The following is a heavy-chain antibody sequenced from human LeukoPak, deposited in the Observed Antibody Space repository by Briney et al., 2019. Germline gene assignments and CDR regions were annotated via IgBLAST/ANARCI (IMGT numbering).Heavy chain of an antibody. Sequence: GGSLRLSCAASGFTFSSYAMSWVRQAPGKGLEWVSAISGSGGSTYYADSVKGRFTISRDNSKNTLYLQMNSLRAEDTAVYYCARRWLQSWGMDVWGKGTTVIVSS. V-gene: IGHV3-23*01. D-gene: IGHD5-24*01. CDR2: ISGSGGST. CDR1: GFTFSSYA. CDR3: ARRWLQSWGMDV. J-gene: IGHJ6*03.